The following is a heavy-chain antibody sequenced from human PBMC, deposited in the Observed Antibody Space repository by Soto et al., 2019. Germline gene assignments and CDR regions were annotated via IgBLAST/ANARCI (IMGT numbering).Heavy chain of an antibody. CDR2: IYPGDSDT. CDR1: GYSFTSYL. J-gene: IGHJ6*02. D-gene: IGHD3-10*01. CDR3: AGGGVRGVITRTRDYYGMDV. V-gene: IGHV5-51*01. Sequence: PGESLNISCKGSGYSFTSYLIGWVRQMPGKGLEWMGIIYPGDSDTRYSPSFQGQVTISADKSISTAYLQWSSLKASDTAMYYCAGGGVRGVITRTRDYYGMDVWGQGTTVTVSS.